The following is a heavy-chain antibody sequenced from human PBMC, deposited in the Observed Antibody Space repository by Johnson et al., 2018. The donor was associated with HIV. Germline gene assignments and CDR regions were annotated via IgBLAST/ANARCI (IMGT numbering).Heavy chain of an antibody. V-gene: IGHV3-7*02. D-gene: IGHD2-21*02. CDR1: GFTFRNHW. CDR3: AKVADPYCGGDCYSWLFAFDF. CDR2: IKQDGSGK. Sequence: EVHLVESGGGLVQPGGSLRLSCAASGFTFRNHWMSWVRQAPGKGLEWVANIKQDGSGKYYVDSVKCRFTISSDNSKNPLSLQMSSLRAEDTAVYYCAKVADPYCGGDCYSWLFAFDFWGHGTMVTVSS. J-gene: IGHJ3*01.